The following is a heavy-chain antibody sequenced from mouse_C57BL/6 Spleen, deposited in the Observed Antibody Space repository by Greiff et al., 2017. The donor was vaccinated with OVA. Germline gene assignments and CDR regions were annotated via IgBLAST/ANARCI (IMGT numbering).Heavy chain of an antibody. CDR2: IYPRSGNT. J-gene: IGHJ2*01. CDR1: GYTFTSYG. V-gene: IGHV1-81*01. Sequence: QVQLMESGAELARPGASVKLSCKASGYTFTSYGISWVKQRTGQGLEWIGEIYPRSGNTYYNEKFKGKATLTADKSSSTAYMELRSLTSEDSAVYFCARSEGLDYWGQGTTLTVSS. CDR3: ARSEGLDY. D-gene: IGHD2-4*01.